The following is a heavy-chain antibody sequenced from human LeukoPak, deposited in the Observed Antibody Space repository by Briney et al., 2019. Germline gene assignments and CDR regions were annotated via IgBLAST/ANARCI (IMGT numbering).Heavy chain of an antibody. CDR3: ARGGVVTITTLDY. D-gene: IGHD3-22*01. CDR2: IGSGGSRTI. CDR1: GFTFSNYN. V-gene: IGHV3-48*04. J-gene: IGHJ4*02. Sequence: GGSLRLSCAASGFTFSNYNMNWVRLAPGKGLEWVSYIGSGGSRTIYYADSVKGRFTVSRDNAKNSLYLQMNSLRAEDTAVYYCARGGVVTITTLDYWGQGTLVTVSS.